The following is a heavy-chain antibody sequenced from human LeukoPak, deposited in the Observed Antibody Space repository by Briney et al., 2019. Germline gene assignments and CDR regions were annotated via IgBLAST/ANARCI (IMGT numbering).Heavy chain of an antibody. CDR3: ARVVREGTSTLALSTGLGY. J-gene: IGHJ4*02. V-gene: IGHV1-18*01. Sequence: GASVKVSCKASGYTFTSYGISWVRQAPGQGLEWMGWISAYNGNTNYAQKLQGRVTMTTDTSTSTAYMELSRLRSDDTAVYYCARVVREGTSTLALSTGLGYWGQGTLVTVSS. CDR1: GYTFTSYG. CDR2: ISAYNGNT. D-gene: IGHD4-17*01.